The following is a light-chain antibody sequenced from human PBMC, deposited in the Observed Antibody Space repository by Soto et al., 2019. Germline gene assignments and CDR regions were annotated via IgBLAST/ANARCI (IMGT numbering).Light chain of an antibody. CDR3: QQSYSTPET. CDR2: AAS. V-gene: IGKV1-39*01. CDR1: QSISSY. J-gene: IGKJ1*01. Sequence: DIQMTQSPSSLSASVGDRVTITCRASQSISSYLNWYQQKPGKAPKLLIYAASSLQSGVPSRFSGSGSGTDFTRTISSLQPEDFATYYGQQSYSTPETFGQGTKVEIK.